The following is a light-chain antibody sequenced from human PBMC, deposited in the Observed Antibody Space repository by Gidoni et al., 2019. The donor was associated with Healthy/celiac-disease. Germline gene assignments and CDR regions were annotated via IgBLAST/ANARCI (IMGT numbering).Light chain of an antibody. CDR3: QQSYS. CDR1: QSISSS. Sequence: DIHMTQSPSSLSASVGDRVTITCRASQSISSSLTWYQQKPGKAPKLLIYAASSLQSGVPSRFSGSASGTDFTLTISSLQPEDFATYYCQQSYSFGGGTKVEIK. J-gene: IGKJ4*01. V-gene: IGKV1-39*01. CDR2: AAS.